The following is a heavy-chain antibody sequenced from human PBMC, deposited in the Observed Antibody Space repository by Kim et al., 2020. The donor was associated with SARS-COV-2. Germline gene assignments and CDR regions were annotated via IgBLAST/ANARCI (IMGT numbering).Heavy chain of an antibody. CDR1: GGSFSGYY. V-gene: IGHV4-34*01. CDR3: ARGHQLLYDFWSGWERNDY. Sequence: SETLSLTCAVYGGSFSGYYWSWIRQPPGKGLEWIGEINHSGSTNYNPSLKSRVTISVDTSKNQFSLKLSSVTAADTAVYYCARGHQLLYDFWSGWERNDYWGQGTLVTVSS. J-gene: IGHJ4*02. D-gene: IGHD3-3*01. CDR2: INHSGST.